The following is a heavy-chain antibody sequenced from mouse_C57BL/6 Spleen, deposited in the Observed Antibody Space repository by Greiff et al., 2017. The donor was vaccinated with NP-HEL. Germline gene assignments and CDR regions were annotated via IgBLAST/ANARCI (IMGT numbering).Heavy chain of an antibody. V-gene: IGHV1-26*01. CDR1: GYTFTDYY. D-gene: IGHD2-1*01. J-gene: IGHJ4*01. CDR2: INPNNGGT. CDR3: ARPDGNWNYYAMDY. Sequence: EVQLQQSGPELVKPGASVKISCKASGYTFTDYYMNWVKQSHGKSLEWIGDINPNNGGTSYNQKFKGKATLTVDKSSSTAYMELRSLTSEDSAVYYCARPDGNWNYYAMDYWGQGTSVTVSS.